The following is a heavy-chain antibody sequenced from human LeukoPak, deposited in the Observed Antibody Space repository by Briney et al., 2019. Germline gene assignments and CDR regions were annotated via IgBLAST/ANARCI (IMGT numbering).Heavy chain of an antibody. V-gene: IGHV3-7*05. CDR1: GFTLSIYW. D-gene: IGHD5-24*01. CDR2: INQDGSEK. Sequence: GGSLRLSCEASGFTLSIYWMSWVRQAPGKGVEWVANINQDGSEKYYVDSVKGRFTISRDNAKKSLYLQMNSLRVEDTAVYYCARGFDGYYGFDIWGQGTMVTVSS. J-gene: IGHJ3*02. CDR3: ARGFDGYYGFDI.